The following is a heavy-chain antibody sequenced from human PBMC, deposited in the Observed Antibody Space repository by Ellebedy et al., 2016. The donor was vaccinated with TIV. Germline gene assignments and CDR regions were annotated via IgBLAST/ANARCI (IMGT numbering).Heavy chain of an antibody. CDR1: GYTFTSYG. CDR2: ISDYNGNT. V-gene: IGHV1-18*01. D-gene: IGHD2-2*01. J-gene: IGHJ6*02. Sequence: AASVKVSCKASGYTFTSYGISWVRQAPGQGLEWMGWISDYNGNTNYAQKLQGRVTMTTDTSTSTAYMEVRSLRFDDTAVYYCARYQLLYPYYGLDVWGQGTTVTVSS. CDR3: ARYQLLYPYYGLDV.